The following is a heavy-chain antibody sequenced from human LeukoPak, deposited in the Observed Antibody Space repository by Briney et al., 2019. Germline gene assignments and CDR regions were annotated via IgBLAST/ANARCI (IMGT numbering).Heavy chain of an antibody. CDR1: GFTFTSSA. J-gene: IGHJ5*02. Sequence: ASVKVSCKASGFTFTSSAAQWVRQARGQRLEWIGWIVVGSGNTNYAQKFQERVTITRDMSTSTAYMELSSLRSEDTAVYYCAADRVNTIFGVVINPYNWFDPWGQGTLVTVSS. CDR3: AADRVNTIFGVVINPYNWFDP. CDR2: IVVGSGNT. V-gene: IGHV1-58*01. D-gene: IGHD3-3*01.